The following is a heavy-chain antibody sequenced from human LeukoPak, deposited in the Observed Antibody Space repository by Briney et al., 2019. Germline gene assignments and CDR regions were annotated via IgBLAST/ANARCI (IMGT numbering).Heavy chain of an antibody. CDR3: ARESGLYGSGSRY. D-gene: IGHD3-10*01. CDR2: MNPNSGNT. Sequence: ASVKVSCKASGYTFTSYDINWVRQATGQGLEWMGWMNPNSGNTGYAQKFQGRVTMTRNPSISTAYTELSSLRSEDTAVYYCARESGLYGSGSRYWGQGTLVTVSS. CDR1: GYTFTSYD. J-gene: IGHJ4*02. V-gene: IGHV1-8*01.